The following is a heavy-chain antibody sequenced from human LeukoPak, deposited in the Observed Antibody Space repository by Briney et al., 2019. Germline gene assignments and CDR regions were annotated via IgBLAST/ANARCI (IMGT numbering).Heavy chain of an antibody. J-gene: IGHJ6*03. CDR1: GYSISSGYY. Sequence: PSETLSLTCTVSGYSISSGYYWGWIRQPPGKGLEWIGSIYHSGSTYYNPSLKSRVTISVDTSKNQFSLKLSSVTAADTAVYYCARGGSKNCTGICYFYYFYMDVWGKGTTVTVSS. CDR2: IYHSGST. V-gene: IGHV4-38-2*02. CDR3: ARGGSKNCTGICYFYYFYMDV. D-gene: IGHD2-8*02.